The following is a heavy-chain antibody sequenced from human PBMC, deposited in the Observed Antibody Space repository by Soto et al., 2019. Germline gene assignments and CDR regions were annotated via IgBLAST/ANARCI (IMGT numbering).Heavy chain of an antibody. D-gene: IGHD3-10*01. CDR3: AIQSRDRGY. J-gene: IGHJ4*02. CDR2: INTGNGNA. V-gene: IGHV1-3*04. Sequence: QVQLVQSGAEVKKPGASVKVSCKASGYTFTTYAMHWVRQAPGQRLEWMGWINTGNGNAKYSQKFQGRLTISRDTSASTAYMELSSLRSEDTAVDYCAIQSRDRGYWGQGTLVTVSS. CDR1: GYTFTTYA.